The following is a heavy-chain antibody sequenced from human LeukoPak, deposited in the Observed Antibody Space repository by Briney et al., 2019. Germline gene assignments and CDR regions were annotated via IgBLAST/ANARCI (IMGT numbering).Heavy chain of an antibody. Sequence: SETLSLTCAIPGGSISSSNWWRWVRQPPGKGLVWIGEIYHSGITTYNPSLKSRVTISVDKSKNQFSLKLSSVTDADTAVYCCARVGYYDSSGYVDYGGQGTLVSVSS. J-gene: IGHJ4*02. CDR2: IYHSGIT. CDR1: GGSISSSNW. D-gene: IGHD3-22*01. V-gene: IGHV4-4*01. CDR3: ARVGYYDSSGYVDY.